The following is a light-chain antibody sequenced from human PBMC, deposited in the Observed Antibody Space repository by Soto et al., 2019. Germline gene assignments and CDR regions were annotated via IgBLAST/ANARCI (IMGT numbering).Light chain of an antibody. Sequence: QSVLTQPPSASGTPGQRVTISCSGSSSTIGGNTVNWYQQLPGTAPKLLIYNDYERPSGVPDRFTGSKSGTSSSLAISGLQSDDEADYYCSSWDDSLNVVVFGGGTKLTVL. J-gene: IGLJ2*01. CDR3: SSWDDSLNVVV. V-gene: IGLV1-44*01. CDR1: SSTIGGNT. CDR2: NDY.